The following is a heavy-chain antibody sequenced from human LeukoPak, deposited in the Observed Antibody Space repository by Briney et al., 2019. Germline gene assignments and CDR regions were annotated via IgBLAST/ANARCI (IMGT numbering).Heavy chain of an antibody. V-gene: IGHV4-39*01. CDR1: GGSISSSSYY. Sequence: SETLSLTCTVSGGSISSSSYYWGWIRQPPGKGLEWMGSIYYSGSTYYNPSLKSRVTISVDTSKNQFSLKLSSVTAADTAVYYCARVGLLPDLYNWFDPWGQGTLVTVSS. J-gene: IGHJ5*02. CDR2: IYYSGST. CDR3: ARVGLLPDLYNWFDP. D-gene: IGHD2-21*01.